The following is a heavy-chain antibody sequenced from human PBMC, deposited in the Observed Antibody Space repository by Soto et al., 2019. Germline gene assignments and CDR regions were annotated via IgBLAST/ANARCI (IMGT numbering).Heavy chain of an antibody. CDR1: GGSISSGGYY. D-gene: IGHD3-22*01. CDR3: ARIRSGYYSHFDY. CDR2: IYYSGST. Sequence: ASETLSLTCTVSGGSISSGGYYWSWIRQHPGKGLEWIGYIYYSGSTYYNPSLKSRVTISVDTSKNQFSLKLSSVTAADTAVYYCARIRSGYYSHFDYWGQGTLVTVSS. V-gene: IGHV4-31*03. J-gene: IGHJ4*02.